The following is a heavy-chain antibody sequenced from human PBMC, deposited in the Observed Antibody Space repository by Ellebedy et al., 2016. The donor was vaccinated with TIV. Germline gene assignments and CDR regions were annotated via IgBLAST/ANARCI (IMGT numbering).Heavy chain of an antibody. J-gene: IGHJ4*02. Sequence: ASVKVSXXASGYTFTSYAMHWVRQAPGQRLELMGWINAGNGNTKYSQKFQGRVTITRDTSASTAYMELSSLRSEDTAVYYCARADPDYDILTGYWGQGTLVTVSS. CDR3: ARADPDYDILTGY. CDR1: GYTFTSYA. D-gene: IGHD3-9*01. V-gene: IGHV1-3*01. CDR2: INAGNGNT.